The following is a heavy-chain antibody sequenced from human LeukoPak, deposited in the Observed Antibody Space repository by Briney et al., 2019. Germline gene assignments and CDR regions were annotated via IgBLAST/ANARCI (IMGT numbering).Heavy chain of an antibody. CDR1: GFTFSSYA. V-gene: IGHV3-23*01. J-gene: IGHJ4*02. CDR3: AKGRSSGYVYYFDY. CDR2: ISGSGGST. Sequence: AGGSLRLSCAASGFTFSSYAMSWVRQAPGKGLEWVSAISGSGGSTYYADSVKGRFTISRDNSKNTLYLQMNSLRAEDTAVYYCAKGRSSGYVYYFDYWGQGTLVTVSS. D-gene: IGHD5-12*01.